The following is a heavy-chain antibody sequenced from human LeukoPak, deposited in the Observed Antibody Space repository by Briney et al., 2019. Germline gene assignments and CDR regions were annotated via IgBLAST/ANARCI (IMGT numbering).Heavy chain of an antibody. D-gene: IGHD3-3*01. J-gene: IGHJ3*02. V-gene: IGHV4-34*01. CDR2: INHSGST. CDR3: ARERFLRPYAFDI. Sequence: PSETLSLTCAVYGGSFSGYYWSWIRQPPGKGLEWIGEINHSGSTNYNPSLKSRVTISVDTSKNQFSLKLSSVTAADTAVYYCARERFLRPYAFDIWGQGTMVTVSS. CDR1: GGSFSGYY.